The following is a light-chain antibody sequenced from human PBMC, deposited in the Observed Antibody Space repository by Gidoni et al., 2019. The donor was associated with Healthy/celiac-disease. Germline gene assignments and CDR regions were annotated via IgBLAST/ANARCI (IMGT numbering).Light chain of an antibody. CDR1: QSVSSN. CDR3: QQYNNWPWT. Sequence: EIVTTQSPATLYVSPGERATLSCRASQSVSSNLAWYQQKPGQAPRLLIYGASTRATGIPARFSGSGSGTEFTLTISSLQSEDFAVYYCQQYNNWPWTFGQGTKVEIK. J-gene: IGKJ1*01. CDR2: GAS. V-gene: IGKV3-15*01.